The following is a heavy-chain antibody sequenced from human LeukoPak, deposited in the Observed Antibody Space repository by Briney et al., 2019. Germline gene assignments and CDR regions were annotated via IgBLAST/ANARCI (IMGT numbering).Heavy chain of an antibody. CDR2: ISYDGSNK. V-gene: IGHV3-30*04. D-gene: IGHD6-13*01. Sequence: GGSLRLSCAASGFTFSSYAMHWVRQAPGKGLEWVAVISYDGSNKYYADSVKGRFTISRDNSKNTLYLQMNSLRAEDTAVYYCARDYTSAAGFRFDYWGQGTLVTVSS. CDR3: ARDYTSAAGFRFDY. J-gene: IGHJ4*02. CDR1: GFTFSSYA.